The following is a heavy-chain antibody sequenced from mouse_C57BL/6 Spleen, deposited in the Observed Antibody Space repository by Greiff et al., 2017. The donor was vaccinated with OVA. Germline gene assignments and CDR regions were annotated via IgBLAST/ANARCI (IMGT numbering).Heavy chain of an antibody. V-gene: IGHV1-61*01. CDR3: ARAGDPYAMDY. CDR2: IYPSDSET. CDR1: GYTFTSYW. J-gene: IGHJ4*01. Sequence: QVQLQQPGAELVRPGSSVKLSCKASGYTFTSYWMDWVKQRPGQGLEWIGNIYPSDSETHYNQKFKDKATLTVDKSSSTAYMQLSSLTSEDSAVYYCARAGDPYAMDYWGQGTSVTVSS.